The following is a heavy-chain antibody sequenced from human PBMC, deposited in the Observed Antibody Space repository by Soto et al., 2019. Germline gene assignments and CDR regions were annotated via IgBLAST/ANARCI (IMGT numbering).Heavy chain of an antibody. CDR1: GYTFTSSA. J-gene: IGHJ4*02. V-gene: IGHV1-18*01. CDR3: ARRHCSSTTCYPDY. CDR2: INPYNGNT. Sequence: GASVKFSCKASGYTFTSSAISWVRQAPGQGLEWMGWINPYNGNTNYAQKFQGRVTVTTDTSTSTAYMELRSLRSDDTAVYYCARRHCSSTTCYPDYWGQGTPVTVSS. D-gene: IGHD2-2*01.